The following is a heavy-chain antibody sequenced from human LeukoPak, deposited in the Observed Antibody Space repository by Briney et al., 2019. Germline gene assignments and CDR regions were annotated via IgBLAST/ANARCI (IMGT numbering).Heavy chain of an antibody. Sequence: ASVKVSCKASGYTFTSYDINWVRQATGQGLEWMGWMNPNSGNTGYAQKFQGRVTITRNTSISTAYMELSSLRSEDTAVYYCASRRYGSGSYYNGYEYWGQGTLVTVS. V-gene: IGHV1-8*03. CDR1: GYTFTSYD. D-gene: IGHD3-10*01. J-gene: IGHJ4*02. CDR2: MNPNSGNT. CDR3: ASRRYGSGSYYNGYEY.